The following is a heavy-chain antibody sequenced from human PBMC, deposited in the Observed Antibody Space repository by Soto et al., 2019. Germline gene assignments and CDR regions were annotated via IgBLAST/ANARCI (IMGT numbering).Heavy chain of an antibody. D-gene: IGHD3-3*01. V-gene: IGHV2-5*02. Sequence: QITLKESGPTLVKPTQTLTLTCTFSGFSLSTSGVGVGWIRQPPGKALEWLALIYWDDDKRYSPSLKSRLTITKDTSKNQVVLTMTNMDPVDTATYYCAHRRRHRHYDFWSGGGRWFDPWGQGTLVTVSS. CDR3: AHRRRHRHYDFWSGGGRWFDP. J-gene: IGHJ5*02. CDR2: IYWDDDK. CDR1: GFSLSTSGVG.